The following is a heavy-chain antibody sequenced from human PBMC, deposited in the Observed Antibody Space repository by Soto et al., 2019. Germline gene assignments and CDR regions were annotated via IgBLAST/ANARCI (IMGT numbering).Heavy chain of an antibody. J-gene: IGHJ6*02. CDR3: VREGGTLGHSLGELFPTQNYQYYGMDV. Sequence: ASVKVSCKASGYSFTGYYIHWLRQAPGQGPEWMGWINPNTGDAKYAQKFQGWVTLTRDTSISTAYMEMKRLKSDDTAVFYCVREGGTLGHSLGELFPTQNYQYYGMDVWGQ. D-gene: IGHD3-10*01. CDR2: INPNTGDA. CDR1: GYSFTGYY. V-gene: IGHV1-2*04.